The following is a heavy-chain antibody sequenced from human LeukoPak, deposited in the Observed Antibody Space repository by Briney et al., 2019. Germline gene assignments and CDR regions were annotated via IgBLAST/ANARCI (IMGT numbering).Heavy chain of an antibody. V-gene: IGHV3-11*04. D-gene: IGHD1-26*01. Sequence: PGGSLRLSCAASGFTVSSNYMSWVRQAPGKGLEWVSYISSSGTTIYYADSVKGRFTISRDNAKNSLYLQMNSLRAEDTAVYYCARDAGANSYYYYGMDVWGQGTTVTVSS. CDR3: ARDAGANSYYYYGMDV. CDR1: GFTVSSNY. CDR2: ISSSGTTI. J-gene: IGHJ6*02.